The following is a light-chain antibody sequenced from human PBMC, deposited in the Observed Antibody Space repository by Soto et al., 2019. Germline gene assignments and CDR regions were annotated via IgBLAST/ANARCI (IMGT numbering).Light chain of an antibody. Sequence: QSALTQPPSASGSPGQSVTISCTGTSSNVGGYDFVSWYQHHPGKAPKLMIYDVSKRPSGVPDRFSGSKSGTTASLTVSGLQAEDEDYYYCISYAGSNNWVFGGGTKLTVL. J-gene: IGLJ3*02. CDR1: SSNVGGYDF. V-gene: IGLV2-8*01. CDR2: DVS. CDR3: ISYAGSNNWV.